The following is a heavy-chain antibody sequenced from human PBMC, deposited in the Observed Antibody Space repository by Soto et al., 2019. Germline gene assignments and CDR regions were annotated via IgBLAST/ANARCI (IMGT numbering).Heavy chain of an antibody. V-gene: IGHV3-23*01. CDR1: GFTFNNYA. J-gene: IGHJ4*01. D-gene: IGHD3-10*01. Sequence: EVQLLESGGGLVQPGGSLRLSCAASGFTFNNYAMTWVRQAPGKGLEWVSAISGGGDTTSYADSVQGRFTVSRYGSKNTLYLQMSSLRAEDTALYYCAKGRGGSGSLTPRVDFWGHGTLVTVSS. CDR3: AKGRGGSGSLTPRVDF. CDR2: ISGGGDTT.